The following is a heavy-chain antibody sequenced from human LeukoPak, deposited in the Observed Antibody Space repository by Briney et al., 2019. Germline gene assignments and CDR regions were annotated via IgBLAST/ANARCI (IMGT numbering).Heavy chain of an antibody. Sequence: PGGSLRLSCAASGFAFSRYSMNWVRQAPGKGLEWVASINSDSLYIYYADSVRGRFTISRDNAKNSLYLQMNSQRADDTAVYYCARDPYSGAYGDTYYYFMDVWGKGTTVTISS. D-gene: IGHD1-26*01. CDR1: GFAFSRYS. V-gene: IGHV3-21*01. J-gene: IGHJ6*03. CDR3: ARDPYSGAYGDTYYYFMDV. CDR2: INSDSLYI.